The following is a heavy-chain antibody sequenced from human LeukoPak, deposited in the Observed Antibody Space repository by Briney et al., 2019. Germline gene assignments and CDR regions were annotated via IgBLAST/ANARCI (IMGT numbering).Heavy chain of an antibody. D-gene: IGHD3-22*01. J-gene: IGHJ3*02. V-gene: IGHV4-59*01. CDR1: GGSISSYY. CDR3: ARASYYDSSGSHDAFDI. Sequence: PSETLSLTCTVSGGSISSYYWSWIRQPPGKGLEWIGYIYYSGSTSYNPSLKSRVTISVDTSKNQFSLKLSSVTAADTAVYYCARASYYDSSGSHDAFDIWGQGTMVTVSS. CDR2: IYYSGST.